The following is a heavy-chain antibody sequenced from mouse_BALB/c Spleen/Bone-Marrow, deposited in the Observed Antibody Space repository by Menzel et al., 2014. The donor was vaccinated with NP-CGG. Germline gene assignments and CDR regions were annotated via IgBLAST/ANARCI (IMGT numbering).Heavy chain of an antibody. CDR1: GYSITGGCF. CDR3: TRALMIVTGPMDY. CDR2: ISYDGSN. Sequence: ESGPGLVKPSPSLSLTCSVTGYSITGGCFWNWIRQFPGNKLEWMGYISYDGSNNYNPSLKNRISIIRDTSRNQFFLKLKSVTTEDTAEYFCTRALMIVTGPMDYWGQGTSVTVSS. J-gene: IGHJ4*01. D-gene: IGHD2-4*01. V-gene: IGHV3-6*02.